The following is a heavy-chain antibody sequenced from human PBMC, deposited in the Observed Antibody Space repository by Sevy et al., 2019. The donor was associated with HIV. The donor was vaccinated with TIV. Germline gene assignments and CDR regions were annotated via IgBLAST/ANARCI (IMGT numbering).Heavy chain of an antibody. V-gene: IGHV1-69*13. Sequence: ASVKVSCKASGGTFSSYAISWVRQAPGQGLEWRGRIIPIFGTANYAQKFQGRVTITADESTSTAYMELSSLGSEDTAVYYCARDRVYYYGSGVFDYWGQGTLVTVSS. CDR2: IIPIFGTA. J-gene: IGHJ4*02. D-gene: IGHD3-10*01. CDR1: GGTFSSYA. CDR3: ARDRVYYYGSGVFDY.